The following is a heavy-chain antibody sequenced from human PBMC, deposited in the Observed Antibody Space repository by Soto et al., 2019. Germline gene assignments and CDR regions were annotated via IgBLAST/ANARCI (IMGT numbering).Heavy chain of an antibody. Sequence: KPSETLSLTCTVSGGSISTSSYHWGWIRQPPGKGLEWIASIYYSGSTYYNPSLQRRDTISVDTSKNQFSLKLTSVTAADTAVYYCARLPRSGPKGTNAFDIWGQGTMVTVSS. CDR2: IYYSGST. V-gene: IGHV4-39*01. J-gene: IGHJ3*02. CDR1: GGSISTSSYH. CDR3: ARLPRSGPKGTNAFDI. D-gene: IGHD6-25*01.